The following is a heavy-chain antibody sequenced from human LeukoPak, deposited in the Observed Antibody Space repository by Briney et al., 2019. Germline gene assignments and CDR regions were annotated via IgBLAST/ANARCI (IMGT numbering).Heavy chain of an antibody. CDR1: GGSISSGGYY. Sequence: PSETLSLTCTVSGGSISSGGYYWSWIRQPPGKGLEWIGYIYHSGSTYYNPSLKSRVTISVDRSKNQFSLKLSSVTAADTAVYYCARAYGSSSPSRFDYWGQGTLVTVSS. D-gene: IGHD6-6*01. CDR2: IYHSGST. J-gene: IGHJ4*02. CDR3: ARAYGSSSPSRFDY. V-gene: IGHV4-30-2*01.